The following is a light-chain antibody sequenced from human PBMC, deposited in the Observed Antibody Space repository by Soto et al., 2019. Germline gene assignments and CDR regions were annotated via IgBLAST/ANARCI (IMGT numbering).Light chain of an antibody. V-gene: IGKV3-11*01. J-gene: IGKJ1*01. CDR2: LAS. CDR1: QAVNTR. Sequence: EIVLTQSPATLSSFPGDRVTLSCRASQAVNTRLAWYQHKPGQAPRLLIYLASNRAAGVPARFSGSGSGTDFTLTISNVEPEVFAVYYCQQRQSWPRTFGQGTTVDIK. CDR3: QQRQSWPRT.